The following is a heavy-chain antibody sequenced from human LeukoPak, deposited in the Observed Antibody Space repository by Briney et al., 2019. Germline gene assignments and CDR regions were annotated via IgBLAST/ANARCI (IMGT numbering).Heavy chain of an antibody. CDR1: GFSLSTSGMC. CDR3: ARHTYYYDSSGYYYPTDAFDI. V-gene: IGHV2-70*11. CDR2: IDWDDDK. J-gene: IGHJ3*02. Sequence: SGPTLVKPTQTLTLTCTFSGFSLSTSGMCVSWIRQPPGKALEWLARIDWDDDKYYSTSLKTRLTISKDTSKNQVVLTMTNMDPVDTATYYCARHTYYYDSSGYYYPTDAFDIWGQGTMVTVSS. D-gene: IGHD3-22*01.